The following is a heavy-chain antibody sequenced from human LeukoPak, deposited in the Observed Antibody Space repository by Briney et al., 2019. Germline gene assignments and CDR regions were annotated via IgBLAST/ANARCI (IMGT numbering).Heavy chain of an antibody. V-gene: IGHV3-30-3*01. CDR1: GFTFSSYA. CDR2: ISYDGSNK. J-gene: IGHJ4*02. CDR3: ARRYYFDSTNFHPFDN. D-gene: IGHD3-22*01. Sequence: GGSLRLSCAASGFTFSSYAMHWVRQAPGKGLEWVAVISYDGSNKYYADSVKGRFTISRDNAKNSLYLQMNSLRAEDTAVYYCARRYYFDSTNFHPFDNWGQGTLVTVSS.